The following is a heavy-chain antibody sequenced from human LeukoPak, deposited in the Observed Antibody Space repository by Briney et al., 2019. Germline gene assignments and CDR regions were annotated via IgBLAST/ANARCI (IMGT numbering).Heavy chain of an antibody. V-gene: IGHV1-18*04. Sequence: GASVKVSCKTSGYTVTSYAVGWGRQAPGQGVEGMGWISPYNGDKKYAQNVQGRLTLTTDTSTRTVYMELRSLRSDDTAVYYCARDSRAYTFPFDYWGQGTLVTVSS. CDR2: ISPYNGDK. J-gene: IGHJ4*02. CDR3: ARDSRAYTFPFDY. CDR1: GYTVTSYA. D-gene: IGHD2/OR15-2a*01.